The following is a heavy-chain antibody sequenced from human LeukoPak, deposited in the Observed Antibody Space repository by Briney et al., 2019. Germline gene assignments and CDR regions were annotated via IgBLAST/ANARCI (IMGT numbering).Heavy chain of an antibody. V-gene: IGHV4-61*02. J-gene: IGHJ5*02. Sequence: PSQTLSLTCTVSGGSISSGSYYWSWIRQPAGKGLEWIGRIYTSGSTNYNPSLKSRVTISVDTSKNQFSLKLSSVTAADTAVYYCARSSPAYYYGSGSPNWFDPWGQGTLVTVSS. D-gene: IGHD3-10*01. CDR2: IYTSGST. CDR3: ARSSPAYYYGSGSPNWFDP. CDR1: GGSISSGSYY.